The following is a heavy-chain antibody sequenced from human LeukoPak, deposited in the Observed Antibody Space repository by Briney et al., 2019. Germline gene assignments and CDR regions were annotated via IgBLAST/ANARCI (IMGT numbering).Heavy chain of an antibody. D-gene: IGHD6-13*01. CDR2: IKSDGSST. CDR1: GFTFSGYW. CDR3: ARAGSRYLS. J-gene: IGHJ4*02. Sequence: GGSLRLSCAATGFTFSGYWMHWVRQAPGKGLVWVSRIKSDGSSTNYADSVMGRFTISRDNAKNTLYLQMNSLRVEDTAVYYCARAGSRYLSWGQGTLVTVSS. V-gene: IGHV3-74*01.